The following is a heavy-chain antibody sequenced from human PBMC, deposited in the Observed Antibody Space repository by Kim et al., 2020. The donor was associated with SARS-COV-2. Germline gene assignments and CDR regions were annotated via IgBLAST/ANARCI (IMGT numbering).Heavy chain of an antibody. J-gene: IGHJ5*02. Sequence: SETLSLTCDVSGGYISGYYWSWIRQPPGKGLEWIGFVFYNGQTDYNPSLKSRVAISVDSSKNQFSLKLNFVTAADTAIYYCAKLEGVLHNSRHFDPWGPG. CDR3: AKLEGVLHNSRHFDP. CDR1: GGYISGYY. D-gene: IGHD2-21*01. CDR2: VFYNGQT. V-gene: IGHV4-59*12.